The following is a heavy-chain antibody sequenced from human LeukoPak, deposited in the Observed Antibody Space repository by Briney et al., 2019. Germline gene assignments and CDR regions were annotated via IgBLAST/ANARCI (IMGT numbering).Heavy chain of an antibody. D-gene: IGHD3-22*01. V-gene: IGHV4-59*01. CDR3: ARGGDSSGYYLDFDY. CDR1: GDSISHYY. Sequence: SETLSLTCTVSGDSISHYYWSWIRQPPGKGLEWIGYIYYSGSTNYNPSLKSRVTISVDTSKNQFSLKLSSVTAADTAVYYCARGGDSSGYYLDFDYWGQGTLVTVSS. CDR2: IYYSGST. J-gene: IGHJ4*02.